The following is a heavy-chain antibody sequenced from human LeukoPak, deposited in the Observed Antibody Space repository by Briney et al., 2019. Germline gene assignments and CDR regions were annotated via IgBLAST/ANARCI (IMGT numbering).Heavy chain of an antibody. V-gene: IGHV1-18*01. J-gene: IGHJ4*02. CDR1: GYTFTSYG. CDR3: ARDGDYYDSSGYYYVSFDY. D-gene: IGHD3-22*01. Sequence: ASVKVSCKASGYTFTSYGISWVRQAPGQGLEWMGWISAYNGNTNYAQKLQGRVTMTTDASTSTAYMELRSLRSDDTAVYYCARDGDYYDSSGYYYVSFDYWGQGTLVTVSS. CDR2: ISAYNGNT.